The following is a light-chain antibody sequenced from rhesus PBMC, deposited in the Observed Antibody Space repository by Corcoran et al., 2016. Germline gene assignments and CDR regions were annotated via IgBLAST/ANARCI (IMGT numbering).Light chain of an antibody. J-gene: IGKJ2*01. CDR2: AAS. Sequence: DIQMTQSPSSLSASVGDRVTITCRASQGISTYLNWYQQKPGKAPKRLIYAASSLESGVPSRFSGSGSWTDVSLTINSMQPADFTTYYCLQYTSDPYSFGQGTKVEIK. CDR1: QGISTY. CDR3: LQYTSDPYS. V-gene: IGKV1-43*02.